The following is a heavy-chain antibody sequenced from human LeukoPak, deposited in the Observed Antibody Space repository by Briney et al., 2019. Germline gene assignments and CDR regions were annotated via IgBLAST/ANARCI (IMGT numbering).Heavy chain of an antibody. CDR2: IDPSDSYT. J-gene: IGHJ4*02. D-gene: IGHD3-3*01. CDR1: GYSFTTYW. CDR3: ARHEAGLFGVVSNDY. Sequence: GESLKISCKGSGYSFTTYWITWVRQMPGKGLELMGTIDPSDSYTNYSLSFQGHVTISADKSISTAYLQWSSLKASDTAMYYCARHEAGLFGVVSNDYWGQGTLVTVSS. V-gene: IGHV5-10-1*01.